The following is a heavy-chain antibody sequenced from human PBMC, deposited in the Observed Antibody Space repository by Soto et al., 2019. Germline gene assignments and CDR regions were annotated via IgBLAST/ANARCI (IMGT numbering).Heavy chain of an antibody. CDR1: GFTFSTYW. CDR3: ARDKEVSSGDY. D-gene: IGHD2-8*01. CDR2: INTDGSTT. Sequence: EVQLVESGGGLVQFGGSLRLSCAASGFTFSTYWMHWVRQAPGKGLVWVSRINTDGSTTAYADSVKGRFTISRDNAKNTLYLQMNSLRVEDTAVYYCARDKEVSSGDYWGQGSLVTVSS. J-gene: IGHJ4*02. V-gene: IGHV3-74*01.